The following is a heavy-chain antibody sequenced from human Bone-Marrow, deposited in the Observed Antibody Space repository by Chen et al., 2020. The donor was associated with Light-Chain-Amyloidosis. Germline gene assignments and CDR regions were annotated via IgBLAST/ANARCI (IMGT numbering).Heavy chain of an antibody. CDR3: ARTSSGSYSVEY. CDR2: VSYDRTNK. Sequence: VQLVDSGGDLVEPGGSLRLSCAASGFTFSSYGMHWVRQAPGKGLEWVAVVSYDRTNKYYSDSVKGRFTISRDNSRNTLFLQMNSLRAEDTAVYYCARTSSGSYSVEYWGQGTLVTVSS. CDR1: GFTFSSYG. D-gene: IGHD1-26*01. J-gene: IGHJ4*02. V-gene: IGHV3-30*03.